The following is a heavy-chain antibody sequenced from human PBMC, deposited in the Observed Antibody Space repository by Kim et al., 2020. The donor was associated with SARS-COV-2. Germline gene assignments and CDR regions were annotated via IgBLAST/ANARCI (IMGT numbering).Heavy chain of an antibody. V-gene: IGHV1-69*13. J-gene: IGHJ6*02. CDR2: IIPISGTA. CDR1: GGTISSYA. CDR3: ARFGGNDFWSGYVSWGGVDYFYYYDMDV. D-gene: IGHD3-3*01. Sequence: SVKVSCKASGGTISSYAISWVRQAPGQGLEWMGGIIPISGTANYAQKFQGRVTITADESTSTAYMELSSLRSEDTAVYYCARFGGNDFWSGYVSWGGVDYFYYYDMDVWGQGTTVTVSS.